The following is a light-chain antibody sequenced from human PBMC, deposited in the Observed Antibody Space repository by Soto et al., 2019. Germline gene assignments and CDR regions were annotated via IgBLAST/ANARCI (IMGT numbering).Light chain of an antibody. CDR2: GNS. CDR3: SSYAGSNNLL. V-gene: IGLV1-40*01. CDR1: SSNIGAGYD. Sequence: QSVLTQPPSVSGAPGQRVTISCTGSSSNIGAGYDVHWYQQLPGTAPKLLIYGNSNRPSGVPDRFSGSKSGNTASLAVSGLQAEDEADYYCSSYAGSNNLLFGGGTKVTVL. J-gene: IGLJ2*01.